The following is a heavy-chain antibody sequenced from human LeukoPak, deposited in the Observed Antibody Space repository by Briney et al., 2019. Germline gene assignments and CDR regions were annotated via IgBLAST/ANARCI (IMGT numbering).Heavy chain of an antibody. J-gene: IGHJ4*02. CDR2: IYYSGST. CDR1: GDSISSYY. D-gene: IGHD3-10*01. CDR3: ARGHYYGSGSYSKFDY. V-gene: IGHV4-59*01. Sequence: LETLSLTCTVSGDSISSYYWSWIWQPPGKGLEWIGYIYYSGSTNYNPSLKSRVTISVDTSKNQFSLKLSSVTAADTAVYYCARGHYYGSGSYSKFDYWGQGTLVAVSS.